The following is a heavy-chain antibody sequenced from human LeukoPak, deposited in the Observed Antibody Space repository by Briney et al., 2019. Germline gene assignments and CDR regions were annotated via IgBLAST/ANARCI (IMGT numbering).Heavy chain of an antibody. CDR2: IRSKANSYAT. V-gene: IGHV3-73*01. D-gene: IGHD3-9*01. CDR3: TRHWGDILTGYYIFDY. Sequence: GGSLRLSCAASGFTFSDSAMHWVRQASGKGLEWVGRIRSKANSYATAYAASVKGRFTISRDDSKNTAYLQMNSLKTEDTAVYYCTRHWGDILTGYYIFDYWGQGTLVTVSS. J-gene: IGHJ4*02. CDR1: GFTFSDSA.